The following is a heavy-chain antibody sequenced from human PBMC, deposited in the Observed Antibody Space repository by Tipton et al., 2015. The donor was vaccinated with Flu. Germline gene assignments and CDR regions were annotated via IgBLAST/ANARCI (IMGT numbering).Heavy chain of an antibody. D-gene: IGHD5-24*01. CDR2: INHHGGA. Sequence: GLVKPSETLSLTCAVYGPSFSGYYWTWVRQPPGKGPEWIGQINHHGGANYNPSLKSRVTMSIDTSWNHLSLKLTSVTAADTAIYYCARGDGPLSDVYYYYGMDVWGPGTTVTVSS. CDR3: ARGDGPLSDVYYYYGMDV. J-gene: IGHJ6*02. V-gene: IGHV4-34*01. CDR1: GPSFSGYY.